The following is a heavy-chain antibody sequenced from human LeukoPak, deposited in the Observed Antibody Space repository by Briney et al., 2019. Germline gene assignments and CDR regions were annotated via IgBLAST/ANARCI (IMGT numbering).Heavy chain of an antibody. J-gene: IGHJ4*02. Sequence: SVKVSCKASGGTFSSYAIRWVRQAPGQGLDWMGRIIPIFGTANYAQKFQGRVTITADKSTSTAYMELSSLRSEDTAVYYCARELGVLRFLEWLPYYFDYWGQGTLATVSS. V-gene: IGHV1-69*06. D-gene: IGHD3-3*01. CDR1: GGTFSSYA. CDR2: IIPIFGTA. CDR3: ARELGVLRFLEWLPYYFDY.